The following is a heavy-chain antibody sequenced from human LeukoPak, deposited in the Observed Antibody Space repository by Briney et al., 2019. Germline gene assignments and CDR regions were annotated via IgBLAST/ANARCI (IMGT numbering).Heavy chain of an antibody. D-gene: IGHD4-23*01. Sequence: PGGSLRLSCAASGFIFSSYGIHWVRQAPGKGLEWVAVIWFDGSEKYYGDSVQGRFSISRDNSNNTVDLQMNRLRADDTAVYYCAKVGEFETFGGNSDWYFELWGRGTLVTVSS. J-gene: IGHJ2*01. CDR1: GFIFSSYG. CDR3: AKVGEFETFGGNSDWYFEL. V-gene: IGHV3-33*06. CDR2: IWFDGSEK.